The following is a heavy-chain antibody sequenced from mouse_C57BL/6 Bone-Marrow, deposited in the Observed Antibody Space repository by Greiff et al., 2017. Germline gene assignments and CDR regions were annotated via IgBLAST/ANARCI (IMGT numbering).Heavy chain of an antibody. CDR2: IHPNSGST. J-gene: IGHJ2*01. V-gene: IGHV1-64*01. CDR1: GYTFTSYW. CDR3: ARWITTVVATRYYVDY. D-gene: IGHD1-1*01. Sequence: QVQLQQPGAELVKPGASVKLSCKASGYTFTSYWMHWVKQRPGQGLEWIGMIHPNSGSTNYNEKFKSKATLTVDKSSSTAYMQLSSLTSEDSAVYYCARWITTVVATRYYVDYWGQGTTLTVSS.